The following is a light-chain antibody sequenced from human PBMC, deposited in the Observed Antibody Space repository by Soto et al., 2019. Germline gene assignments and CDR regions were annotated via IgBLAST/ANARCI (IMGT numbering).Light chain of an antibody. CDR2: RND. CDR1: SSNIGINY. CDR3: ASWDDSLPGPV. V-gene: IGLV1-47*01. J-gene: IGLJ2*01. Sequence: QSVLTQPPSTSGTPGQTVYISCSGSSSNIGINYVYWYQQLPGTAPKLLIYRNDRRPSGVPDRFSGSKSGTSASLAISGLRSEDEADYHCASWDDSLPGPVFGGGTKLTVL.